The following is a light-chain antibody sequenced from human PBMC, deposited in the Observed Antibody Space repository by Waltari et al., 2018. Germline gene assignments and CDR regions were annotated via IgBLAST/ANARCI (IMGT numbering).Light chain of an antibody. J-gene: IGKJ1*01. CDR2: KAS. V-gene: IGKV1-5*03. CDR3: QQYNSYPT. CDR1: QSISSW. Sequence: DIQQTHVPSSLSASLEDSVTITCRASQSISSWLAWYQQKPGKAPKLLIYKASSLESGVPSRFSGSGSETEFTLTISSLQPDDFATYYCQQYNSYPTFGQGTKVEIK.